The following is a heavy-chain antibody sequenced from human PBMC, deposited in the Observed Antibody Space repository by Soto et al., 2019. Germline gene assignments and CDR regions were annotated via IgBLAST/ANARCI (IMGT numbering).Heavy chain of an antibody. CDR2: ISYDGSNK. J-gene: IGHJ6*02. CDR1: GFTFSSYA. V-gene: IGHV3-30-3*01. D-gene: IGHD5-18*01. CDR3: ARELIEEGPIHTYYYGMDV. Sequence: GGSLRLSCAASGFTFSSYAMHWVRQAPGKGLEWVAVISYDGSNKYYADSVKGRFTISRDNSKNTLYLQMNSLRAEDTAVYYCARELIEEGPIHTYYYGMDVWGQGTTVTVSS.